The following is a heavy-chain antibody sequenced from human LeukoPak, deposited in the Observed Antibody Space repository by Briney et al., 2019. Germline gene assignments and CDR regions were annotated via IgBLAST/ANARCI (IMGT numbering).Heavy chain of an antibody. J-gene: IGHJ6*02. CDR2: INHSGST. V-gene: IGHV4-34*01. CDR3: ARVSGRVAVAGTMSYGMDV. D-gene: IGHD6-19*01. CDR1: GGSFSGYY. Sequence: SETLSLTCAVYGGSFSGYYWSWIRQPPGKGLEWIGDINHSGSTNYNPSLKSRVTISVDTSKNQFSLKLSSVTAADTAVYYCARVSGRVAVAGTMSYGMDVWGQGTTVTVSS.